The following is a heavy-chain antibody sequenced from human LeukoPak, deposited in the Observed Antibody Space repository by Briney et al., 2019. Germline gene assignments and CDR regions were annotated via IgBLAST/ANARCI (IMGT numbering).Heavy chain of an antibody. CDR3: ASLPTTGGDV. CDR1: GFTVSSNY. J-gene: IGHJ6*02. Sequence: GGSLRLSCAASGFTVSSNYMSWVRQAPGKGLEWVSAISGSGGSTYYADSVKGRFTISRDNSKNTLYLQMSSLRAEDTAVYYCASLPTTGGDVWAKGPRSPSP. CDR2: ISGSGGST. D-gene: IGHD1-14*01. V-gene: IGHV3-23*01.